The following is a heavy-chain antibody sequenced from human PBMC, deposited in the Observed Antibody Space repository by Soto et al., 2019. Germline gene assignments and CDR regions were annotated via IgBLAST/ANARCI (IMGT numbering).Heavy chain of an antibody. V-gene: IGHV4-59*01. CDR3: ALGGYNYGRPFDF. CDR1: GGSISNFH. Sequence: LSLTCNVSGGSISNFHLSWIRQPPGKGLEWIGYIYYSGNYYNPSLTSRVSMSLDKSKNQFSLHLKSVTAADTALYFCALGGYNYGRPFDFWGQGTRGTVSS. J-gene: IGHJ4*02. D-gene: IGHD5-18*01. CDR2: IYYSGN.